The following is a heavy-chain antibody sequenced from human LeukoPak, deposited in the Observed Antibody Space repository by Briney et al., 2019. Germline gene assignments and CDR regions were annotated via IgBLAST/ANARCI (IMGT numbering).Heavy chain of an antibody. CDR3: ARDVGATTSIRFDP. CDR2: INPNSGGT. CDR1: GYTFTGYY. J-gene: IGHJ5*02. V-gene: IGHV1-2*02. Sequence: ASVKVSCKASGYTFTGYYMHWVRQAPGQGLEWMGWINPNSGGTNYAQKFQGRVTMTRDTSISTAYMELSRLRSDDTAVYYCARDVGATTSIRFDPWGQGTLVTVSS. D-gene: IGHD1-26*01.